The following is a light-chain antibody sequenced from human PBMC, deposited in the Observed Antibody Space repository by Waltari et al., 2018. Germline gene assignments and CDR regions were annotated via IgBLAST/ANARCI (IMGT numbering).Light chain of an antibody. J-gene: IGLJ2*01. CDR1: SSNIGNDY. CDR2: ENK. Sequence: QSVLTQPPSVSAAPGQRVTISCSGGSSNIGNDYVSWYQQLPGTAPRLLIYENKRRPAGIPDRCSGSKSGTSATLGITGLQTGDEADYYCETWDADLSAVVFGGGTKVTVL. CDR3: ETWDADLSAVV. V-gene: IGLV1-51*01.